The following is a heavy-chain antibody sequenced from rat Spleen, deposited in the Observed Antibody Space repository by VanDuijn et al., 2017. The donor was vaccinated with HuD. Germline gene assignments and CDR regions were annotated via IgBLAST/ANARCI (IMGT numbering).Heavy chain of an antibody. CDR1: GITFTNYW. J-gene: IGHJ2*01. Sequence: EVQLVESGGGLVQPGGSLKLSCVASGITFTNYWMTWIRQAPGKGLEWIASITNPGDSTYSPDSVKGRFTFSRDNAKNTQYLQMDSLRSEDTATYYCARLRYNPFDYWGQGVMVTVSS. CDR2: ITNPGDST. CDR3: ARLRYNPFDY. V-gene: IGHV5-31*01. D-gene: IGHD1-5*01.